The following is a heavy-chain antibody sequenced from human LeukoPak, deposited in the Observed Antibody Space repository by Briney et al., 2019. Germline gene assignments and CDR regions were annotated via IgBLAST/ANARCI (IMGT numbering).Heavy chain of an antibody. CDR2: ISAYSGNT. CDR1: GYTFTGYY. D-gene: IGHD1-26*01. CDR3: ARYSGSYYSGGAFDY. V-gene: IGHV1-18*04. Sequence: ASVKVSCKASGYTFTGYYMHWVRQAPGQGLEWMGWISAYSGNTNYAQKLQGRVTMTTDTSTSTAYMELRSLRSDDTAVYYCARYSGSYYSGGAFDYWGQGTLVTVSS. J-gene: IGHJ4*02.